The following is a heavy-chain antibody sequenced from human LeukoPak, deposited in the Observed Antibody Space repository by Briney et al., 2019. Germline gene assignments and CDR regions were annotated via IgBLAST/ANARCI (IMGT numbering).Heavy chain of an antibody. Sequence: SETLSLTCTVSGGSSSSSTYYWGWIRQPPGKGLEWIGTIHYRGNTYYNPSLKSRITISVDTSKNQFSLNLNSVTAADTAVYYCARPPVAAPTSYFDYWGQGILVTVSS. CDR1: GGSSSSSTYY. V-gene: IGHV4-39*01. CDR2: IHYRGNT. D-gene: IGHD6-25*01. CDR3: ARPPVAAPTSYFDY. J-gene: IGHJ4*02.